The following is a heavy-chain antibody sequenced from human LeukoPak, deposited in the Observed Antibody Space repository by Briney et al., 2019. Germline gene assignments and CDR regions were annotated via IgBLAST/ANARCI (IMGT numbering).Heavy chain of an antibody. J-gene: IGHJ4*02. D-gene: IGHD6-19*01. CDR3: AKMQWLATNYY. CDR1: GFTFSGYG. Sequence: GGSLRLSCAASGFTFSGYGMHWVRQAPGKGLEWVAVISYDGSNKFYADSVKGRFTVSRDNSKNTLYLQMNSLRAEDTAVYYCAKMQWLATNYYWCQGTLVTVSS. V-gene: IGHV3-30*18. CDR2: ISYDGSNK.